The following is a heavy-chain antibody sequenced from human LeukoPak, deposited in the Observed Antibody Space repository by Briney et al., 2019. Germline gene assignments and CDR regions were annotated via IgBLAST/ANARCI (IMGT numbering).Heavy chain of an antibody. J-gene: IGHJ4*02. CDR1: GGSISSYY. CDR3: ARGKITMVRGVIITATPSSLNYFDY. Sequence: SETLSLTCTVSGGSISSYYWSWIRQPAGKGLEWIGRIYTSGSTNYNPSLKSRVTMSVDTSKNQFSLKLSSVTAADTAVYYCARGKITMVRGVIITATPSSLNYFDYWGQGTLVTVSS. V-gene: IGHV4-4*07. CDR2: IYTSGST. D-gene: IGHD3-10*01.